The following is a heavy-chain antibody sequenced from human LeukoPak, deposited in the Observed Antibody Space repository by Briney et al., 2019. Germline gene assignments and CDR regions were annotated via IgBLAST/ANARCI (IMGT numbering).Heavy chain of an antibody. V-gene: IGHV3-21*01. D-gene: IGHD2-2*02. CDR3: ARTILPRGVVVPAAIRGRGSYFDY. CDR2: ISSSSSYI. Sequence: GGSLRLSCAASGFTFSSYSMNRVRQAPGKGLEWVSSISSSSSYIYYADSVKGRFTISRDNAKNSLYLQMNSLRAEDTAVYYCARTILPRGVVVPAAIRGRGSYFDYWGQGTLVTVSS. CDR1: GFTFSSYS. J-gene: IGHJ4*02.